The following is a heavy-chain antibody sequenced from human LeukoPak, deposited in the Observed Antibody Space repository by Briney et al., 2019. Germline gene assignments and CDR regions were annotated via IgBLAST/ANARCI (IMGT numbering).Heavy chain of an antibody. CDR1: GSTFRYYT. Sequence: GGSLRLSCAASGSTFRYYTMSWVRQAPGKGLVWVSAISASGVSTYYADSVKGRFTISRDTSKSTLYLQLNSLRAEDTAVYYCAREGGLTEGGFDYWGQGTLVTVS. CDR3: AREGGLTEGGFDY. CDR2: ISASGVST. J-gene: IGHJ4*02. D-gene: IGHD1-14*01. V-gene: IGHV3-23*01.